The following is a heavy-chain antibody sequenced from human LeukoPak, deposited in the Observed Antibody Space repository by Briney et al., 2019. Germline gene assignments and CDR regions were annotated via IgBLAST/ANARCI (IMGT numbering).Heavy chain of an antibody. J-gene: IGHJ5*02. CDR1: GGSISSYY. V-gene: IGHV4-59*01. CDR3: ARDSSGYNWFDP. D-gene: IGHD6-19*01. CDR2: IYYSGST. Sequence: SETLSLTCTVSGGSISSYYWSWIRQPPGKGLEWIGYIYYSGSTNYNPSLKSRVTISVDTSKNQFSLKLSSVTAADTAVYYCARDSSGYNWFDPWGQGTLSPSPQ.